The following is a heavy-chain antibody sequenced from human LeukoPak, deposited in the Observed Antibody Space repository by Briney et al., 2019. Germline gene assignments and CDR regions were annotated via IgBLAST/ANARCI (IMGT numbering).Heavy chain of an antibody. CDR1: GFTFSSYE. Sequence: GGSLRLSCAASGFTFSSYEMNWVRQAPGKGLEWVSSISSSSSYIYYADSVKGRFTISRDNAKNSLYLQMNSLRAEDTAVYYCARDGAWRAFDIWGQGTMVTVSS. V-gene: IGHV3-21*01. D-gene: IGHD5-12*01. CDR3: ARDGAWRAFDI. J-gene: IGHJ3*02. CDR2: ISSSSSYI.